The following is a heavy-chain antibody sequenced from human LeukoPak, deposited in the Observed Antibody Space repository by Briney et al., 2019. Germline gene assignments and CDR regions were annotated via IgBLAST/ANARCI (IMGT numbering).Heavy chain of an antibody. CDR2: ISWDSGSI. CDR3: AKVGSSLGTTVTTVAFDI. D-gene: IGHD4-17*01. V-gene: IGHV3-9*01. Sequence: PGRSLRLSCAPPGFTLDDYATHWVRHAPRKGLEWVSGISWDSGSIGYADSVKGRFTISRDNAKNSLYLQMNSLRAEDTALYYSAKVGSSLGTTVTTVAFDIWGQGTMVTVSS. J-gene: IGHJ3*02. CDR1: GFTLDDYA.